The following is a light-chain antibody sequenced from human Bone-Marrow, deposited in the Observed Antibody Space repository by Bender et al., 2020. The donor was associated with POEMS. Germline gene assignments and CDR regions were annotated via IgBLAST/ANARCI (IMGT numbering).Light chain of an antibody. Sequence: QSVLTQPPSVSGTPGQRVTISCSGSTSNIGSSYVYWYQQLPGTAPRLLIYRDKQRPSGVTDRFSASKSGTSASLAISGLRSEDEATYYCAAWNDGLSGPGVFGGGTKVTVL. CDR1: TSNIGSSY. J-gene: IGLJ3*02. CDR3: AAWNDGLSGPGV. V-gene: IGLV1-47*01. CDR2: RDK.